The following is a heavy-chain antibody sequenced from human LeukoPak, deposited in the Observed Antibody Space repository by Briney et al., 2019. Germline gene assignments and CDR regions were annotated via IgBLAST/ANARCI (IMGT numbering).Heavy chain of an antibody. V-gene: IGHV3-7*02. Sequence: GGSLRLSCAASGFTFSNSWMSWIRQAPGQGLEWMANIKQDGSEKYYVDSVKGRFTISRDNAENSLYLQMNSLRAEDTAVYYCAPTGKVTVGLGYWGQGTLVTVSS. CDR1: GFTFSNSW. J-gene: IGHJ4*02. CDR3: APTGKVTVGLGY. CDR2: IKQDGSEK. D-gene: IGHD2-21*02.